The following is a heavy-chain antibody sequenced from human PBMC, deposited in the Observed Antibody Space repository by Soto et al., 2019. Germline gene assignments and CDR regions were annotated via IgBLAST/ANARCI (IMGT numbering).Heavy chain of an antibody. Sequence: QVQLQESGPGLVKPSGTLSLTCAVSGGSISSSNWWSWVRQPPGKGLEWIGEIYHSGSTNYNPALNRRVTTSVDKSKNQFSLKLSSVTAADTAVYYCARVSGWYFGGSGKIDYWGQGTLVTVSS. CDR2: IYHSGST. J-gene: IGHJ4*02. D-gene: IGHD6-19*01. CDR3: ARVSGWYFGGSGKIDY. CDR1: GGSISSSNW. V-gene: IGHV4-4*02.